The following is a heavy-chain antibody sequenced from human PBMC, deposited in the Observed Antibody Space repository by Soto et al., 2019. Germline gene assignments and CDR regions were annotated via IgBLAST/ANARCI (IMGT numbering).Heavy chain of an antibody. D-gene: IGHD7-27*01. CDR2: ISARSGYI. CDR1: GFTFSGYS. V-gene: IGHV3-21*01. CDR3: STDYYSGNWGNVYYYGMDV. J-gene: IGHJ6*02. Sequence: GGSLRLSCVASGFTFSGYSTNWVRQAPGKGLEWVSCISARSGYIYYADSVKGRFTISRDNAENSLFPQMNSLRAEDIAVYYCSTDYYSGNWGNVYYYGMDVWGQRSTVTVSS.